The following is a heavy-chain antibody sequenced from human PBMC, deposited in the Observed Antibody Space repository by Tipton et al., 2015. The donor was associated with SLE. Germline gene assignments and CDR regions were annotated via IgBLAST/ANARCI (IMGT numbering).Heavy chain of an antibody. Sequence: QLVQSGPEVKKPGSSVKVSCKASGGTFSSYAISWVRQAPGQGLEWMGGIIPIFGTANYAQKFQGRVTITADESTSTAYMELSSLRSEDTAVYYCARDLAMAPRSAFDIWGQGTMVTVSS. D-gene: IGHD6-6*01. CDR1: GGTFSSYA. V-gene: IGHV1-69*01. CDR3: ARDLAMAPRSAFDI. J-gene: IGHJ3*02. CDR2: IIPIFGTA.